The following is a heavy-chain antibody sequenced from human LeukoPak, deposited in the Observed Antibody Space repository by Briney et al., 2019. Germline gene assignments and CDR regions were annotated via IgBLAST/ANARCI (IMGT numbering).Heavy chain of an antibody. J-gene: IGHJ5*02. V-gene: IGHV3-15*01. Sequence: GGSLRLSCTASGFTFTNAWMSWVRQAPGKGLEWVGRIRSKADGGTTDYAAPVKGRFAISRDDSKNTVYLQMNSLKTDDTAVYYCTTDLGGYCSSSSCYTGLNWFDPWGQGTLVTVSS. CDR3: TTDLGGYCSSSSCYTGLNWFDP. CDR2: IRSKADGGTT. CDR1: GFTFTNAW. D-gene: IGHD2-15*01.